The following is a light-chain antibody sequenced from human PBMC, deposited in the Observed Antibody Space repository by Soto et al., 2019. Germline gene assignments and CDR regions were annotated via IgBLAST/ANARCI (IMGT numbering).Light chain of an antibody. CDR2: GAS. Sequence: EIVMTQSPATLSVSPGERATLSCRASQSVSSNLAWYQQKPGQAPRLLIYGASTRATGIPARFSGSGSGTEFTLTISTLQSEDFAVYYCLQYNKWPWTLVLGTTV. J-gene: IGKJ1*01. CDR3: LQYNKWPWT. V-gene: IGKV3-15*01. CDR1: QSVSSN.